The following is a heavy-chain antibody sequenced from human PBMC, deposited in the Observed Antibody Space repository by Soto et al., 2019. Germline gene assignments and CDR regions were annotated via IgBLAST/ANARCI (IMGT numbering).Heavy chain of an antibody. V-gene: IGHV3-53*01. Sequence: EVQLVESGGGLIQPGGSLRLSCAVSGFTVSNNYMSWVRQAPGKGLEGVSVIYSGGYTAYGDSVKGRFTISRDNSKNTTYPKKKNRGPHGRAVFYGGAPPGGGGYWGQGTLVTVSS. D-gene: IGHD3-10*01. J-gene: IGHJ4*02. CDR1: GFTVSNNY. CDR2: IYSGGYT. CDR3: GAPPGGGGY.